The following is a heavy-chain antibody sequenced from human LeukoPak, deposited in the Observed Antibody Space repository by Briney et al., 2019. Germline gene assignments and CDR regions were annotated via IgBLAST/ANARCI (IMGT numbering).Heavy chain of an antibody. V-gene: IGHV4-59*01. CDR1: GGSISTYS. J-gene: IGHJ5*02. D-gene: IGHD3/OR15-3a*01. CDR3: ARDAGGTWFDP. Sequence: SETLSLTCTVSGGSISTYSWNWIRQSPGQGLEWIGYIKNNGGTYNNPSLKSRVTISLDTSKNQFSLKLTSVTAADTAVYHCARDAGGTWFDPWGQGTLVTVSS. CDR2: IKNNGGT.